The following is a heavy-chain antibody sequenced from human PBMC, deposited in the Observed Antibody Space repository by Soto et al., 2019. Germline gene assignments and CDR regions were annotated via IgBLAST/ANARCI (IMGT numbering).Heavy chain of an antibody. CDR3: AKETPTFSDYTGEFDY. D-gene: IGHD4-17*01. CDR1: GFTFSNYG. V-gene: IGHV3-30*02. CDR2: IWYDGGNE. J-gene: IGHJ4*02. Sequence: HPGGSLRLSCAASGFTFSNYGMHWVRQAPGKGLEWVAVIWYDGGNEYYADSVKGRFTISRDNSKNTLYLQMNSLRAEDAAVYYCAKETPTFSDYTGEFDYWGQGTLVTVSS.